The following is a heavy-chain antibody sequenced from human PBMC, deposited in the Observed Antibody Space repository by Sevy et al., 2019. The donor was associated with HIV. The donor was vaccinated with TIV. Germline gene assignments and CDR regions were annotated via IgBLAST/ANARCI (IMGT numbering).Heavy chain of an antibody. CDR3: AKDTDSGSYLNDAFDI. V-gene: IGHV3-23*01. CDR1: GFTFSSFA. CDR2: LNGSGGRT. Sequence: GGSLRLSCAASGFTFSSFAMSWVRQTPGKGLEWVSGLNGSGGRTYYPDSVKGRFTISRDNSKKTLYLQMNSLRAADTAVYYCAKDTDSGSYLNDAFDIWGQGTMVTVS. D-gene: IGHD1-26*01. J-gene: IGHJ3*02.